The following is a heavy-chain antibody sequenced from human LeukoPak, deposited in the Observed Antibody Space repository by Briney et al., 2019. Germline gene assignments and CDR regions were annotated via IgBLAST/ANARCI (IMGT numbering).Heavy chain of an antibody. Sequence: KPSETLSLTCAVYGGSFSNYYLSWIRQPPGKGLEWIGYIYYSGSTNYNPSLKSRVTISVDTSKDQFSLKLSSVTAADTAVYYCARGQAFGVVTYFDYWGQGTLVTVSS. J-gene: IGHJ4*02. CDR2: IYYSGST. V-gene: IGHV4-59*01. CDR3: ARGQAFGVVTYFDY. CDR1: GGSFSNYY. D-gene: IGHD3-3*01.